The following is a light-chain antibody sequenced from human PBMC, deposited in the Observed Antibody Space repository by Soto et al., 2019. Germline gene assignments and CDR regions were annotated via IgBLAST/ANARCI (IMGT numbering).Light chain of an antibody. Sequence: SYELTQPLSVSVALGQTARITCGGNNIGTKSVHWYQQKPGQARVLVIYRDNNRPSGIPERFSGSNSGNTATLTISRAQAGDEADYSCQVWDSSTVVFGGGTKVTVL. CDR1: NIGTKS. CDR2: RDN. V-gene: IGLV3-9*01. J-gene: IGLJ2*01. CDR3: QVWDSSTVV.